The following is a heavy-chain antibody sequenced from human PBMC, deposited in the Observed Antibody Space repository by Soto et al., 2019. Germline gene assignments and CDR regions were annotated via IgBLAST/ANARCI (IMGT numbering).Heavy chain of an antibody. V-gene: IGHV3-33*01. CDR3: ARGYSYGLSCFDY. J-gene: IGHJ4*02. CDR1: GFTFSSYG. Sequence: QVQLVESGGGVVQPGRSLRLSCAASGFTFSSYGMHWVRQAPGKGLEWVAVIWYDGSNKYYADSVKGRVTISRDNSKNTLYLQMNSLRAEDTAVYYCARGYSYGLSCFDYWGQGTLVTVSS. CDR2: IWYDGSNK. D-gene: IGHD5-18*01.